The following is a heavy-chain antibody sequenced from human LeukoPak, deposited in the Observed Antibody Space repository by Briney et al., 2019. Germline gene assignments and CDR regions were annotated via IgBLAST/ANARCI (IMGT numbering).Heavy chain of an antibody. D-gene: IGHD1-26*01. CDR2: IYTSGST. CDR1: GGSISSYY. J-gene: IGHJ4*02. Sequence: PSETLSLTCTVSGGSISSYYWSWIRQPAGKGLEWIGRIYTSGSTNYNPSLKSRVTISVDKSKNQFSLKLSSVIAADTAVYYRARDPGSSYFDYWGQGTLVTVSS. CDR3: ARDPGSSYFDY. V-gene: IGHV4-4*07.